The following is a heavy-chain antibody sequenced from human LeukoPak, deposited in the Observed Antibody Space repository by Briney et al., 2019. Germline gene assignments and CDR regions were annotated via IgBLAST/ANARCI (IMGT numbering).Heavy chain of an antibody. CDR3: ASGTLYDHAFDI. D-gene: IGHD2/OR15-2a*01. V-gene: IGHV1-46*01. CDR1: GYTFTSYY. Sequence: ASVKVSCKASGYTFTSYYMHWVRQAPGQGLEWMGIINPSGGSTSYAQKFQGRVTMTTDTSTSTAYMELRSLRSDDTAVYYCASGTLYDHAFDIWGQGTMVTVSS. J-gene: IGHJ3*02. CDR2: INPSGGST.